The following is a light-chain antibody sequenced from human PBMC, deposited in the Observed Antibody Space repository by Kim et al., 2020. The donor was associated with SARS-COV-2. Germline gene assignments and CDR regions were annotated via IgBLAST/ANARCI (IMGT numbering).Light chain of an antibody. CDR1: QDIRND. V-gene: IGKV1-6*01. Sequence: AFVGDRVTITCRASQDIRNDLGWYQQKPGTAPKLLIYGASRLQSGVPSRFSGSGSGTDFTLTISSLQPDDFATYYCLQDHNYPWTFGHGTKVDIK. CDR2: GAS. CDR3: LQDHNYPWT. J-gene: IGKJ1*01.